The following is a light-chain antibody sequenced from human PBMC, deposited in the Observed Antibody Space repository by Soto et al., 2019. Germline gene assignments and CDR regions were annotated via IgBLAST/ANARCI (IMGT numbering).Light chain of an antibody. CDR1: QDISNF. CDR3: QKCKIAPFT. J-gene: IGKJ4*01. CDR2: AAY. Sequence: DIQMTQSPSSLSAFVGDTVTITCRASQDISNFLAWYQQKPGKVPKLLIYAAYTLQSGVPSRFSGSGSGTDFTHTISSLQPEDVATYYCQKCKIAPFTFGGGTKVEMK. V-gene: IGKV1-27*01.